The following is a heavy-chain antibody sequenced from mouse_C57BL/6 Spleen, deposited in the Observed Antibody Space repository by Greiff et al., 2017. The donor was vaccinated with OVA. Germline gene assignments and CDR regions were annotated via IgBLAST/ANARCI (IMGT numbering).Heavy chain of an antibody. D-gene: IGHD2-4*01. J-gene: IGHJ1*03. CDR1: GYTFTDYN. Sequence: VQLKESGPELVKPGASVKIPCKASGYTFTDYNMDWVKQSHGKSLEWIGDINPNNGGTIYNQKFKGKATLTVDKSSSTAYMELRSLTSEDTAVYYCARSGYDYYWYFDVWGTGTTVTVSS. CDR3: ARSGYDYYWYFDV. V-gene: IGHV1-18*01. CDR2: INPNNGGT.